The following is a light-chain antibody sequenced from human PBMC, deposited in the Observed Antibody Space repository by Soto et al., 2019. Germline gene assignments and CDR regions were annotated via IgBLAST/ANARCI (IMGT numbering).Light chain of an antibody. V-gene: IGKV4-1*01. J-gene: IGKJ4*01. Sequence: SPLSCWSSQSVLYSPNNDNCLAWYQQKPGQPPKLLIYWASTRESGVPDRFSGSGSGTDFTLTISSLQAEDVAVYYCQQYYSTPLTFGGGTKVEIK. CDR1: QSVLYSPNNDNC. CDR2: WAS. CDR3: QQYYSTPLT.